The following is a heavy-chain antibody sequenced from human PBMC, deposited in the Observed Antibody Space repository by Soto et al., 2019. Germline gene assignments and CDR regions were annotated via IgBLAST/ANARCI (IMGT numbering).Heavy chain of an antibody. CDR1: GFTFSSYG. D-gene: IGHD3-3*01. V-gene: IGHV3-33*01. Sequence: GESLKISCAASGFTFSSYGMHWVRQAPGKGLEWVAVIWYDGSNKYYADSVKGRFTISRDNSKNTLYLQMNSLRAEDTAVYYCARGITIFGVVPSTHSHFDYWDQGTLVTFSS. CDR3: ARGITIFGVVPSTHSHFDY. CDR2: IWYDGSNK. J-gene: IGHJ4*02.